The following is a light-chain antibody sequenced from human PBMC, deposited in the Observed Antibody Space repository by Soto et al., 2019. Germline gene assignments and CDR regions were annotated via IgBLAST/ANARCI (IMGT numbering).Light chain of an antibody. CDR1: SSNSGAGYD. J-gene: IGLJ1*01. CDR3: QYYVSRLRGYG. Sequence: QSVLTQPPAVSVSRCQTNTGCCAGSSSNSGAGYDGHCYQQLPGTAPKLLSCGTHNRPSGVPDRFSASNSGTAAAPAIAWLQAEDEADYYCQYYVSRLRGYGFGTGTQVSVL. CDR2: GTH. V-gene: IGLV1-40*01.